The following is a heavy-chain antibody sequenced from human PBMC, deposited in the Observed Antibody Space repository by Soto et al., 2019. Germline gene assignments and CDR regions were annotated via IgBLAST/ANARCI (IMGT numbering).Heavy chain of an antibody. D-gene: IGHD2-15*01. Sequence: PSETLSLTCTVSRGSISSGTNYWAWIRQPPGKGLEWIANIYYSGSTFYNPSLKSRVTISIDTSKNQFSLKLSSVTAADTAVYYCARRGTTGYCSGDTCYSGALDIWGQGTMVTVSS. V-gene: IGHV4-39*01. CDR1: RGSISSGTNY. J-gene: IGHJ3*02. CDR2: IYYSGST. CDR3: ARRGTTGYCSGDTCYSGALDI.